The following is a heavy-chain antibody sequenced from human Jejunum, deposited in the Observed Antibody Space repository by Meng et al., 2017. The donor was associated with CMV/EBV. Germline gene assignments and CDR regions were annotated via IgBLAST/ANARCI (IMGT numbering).Heavy chain of an antibody. CDR3: ARADYGDYEGPWFDP. CDR2: IKQDGSEK. V-gene: IGHV3-7*01. CDR1: LTFSGYW. D-gene: IGHD4-17*01. Sequence: LTFSGYWMSWVRPAPGKGLELVANIKQDGSEKNYVDSVKGRFTISRDNAKNSVYLQMNSLRAEDTAVYYCARADYGDYEGPWFDPWGQGTLVTVSS. J-gene: IGHJ5*02.